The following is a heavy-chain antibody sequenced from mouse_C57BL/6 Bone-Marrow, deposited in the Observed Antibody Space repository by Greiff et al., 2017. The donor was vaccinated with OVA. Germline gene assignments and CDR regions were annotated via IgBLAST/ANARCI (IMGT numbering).Heavy chain of an antibody. Sequence: VQLQQSGAELAKPGASVKLSCKASGYTFTSYWMHWVKQRPGQGLEWIGYINPSSGYTKYNQKFKDKATLTADKSSSTAYMQLSSLTSEDSAVYYCASARQLRPYFDYWGQGTTLTVSS. V-gene: IGHV1-7*01. CDR3: ASARQLRPYFDY. CDR1: GYTFTSYW. CDR2: INPSSGYT. D-gene: IGHD3-2*02. J-gene: IGHJ2*01.